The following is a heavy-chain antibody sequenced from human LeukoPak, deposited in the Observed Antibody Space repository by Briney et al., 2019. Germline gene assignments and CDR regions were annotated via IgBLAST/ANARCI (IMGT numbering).Heavy chain of an antibody. J-gene: IGHJ6*02. CDR3: ARGEYYDFWSGYYPLHYYGMDV. CDR1: GFTFSDFG. D-gene: IGHD3-3*01. CDR2: MWYDGSKK. Sequence: PGGSLRLSCAASGFTFSDFGMHWVRQAPGKGLEWVAVMWYDGSKKYYADSMKGRFTISRDNSKNTLYLQMSSLRAEDTAVYYCARGEYYDFWSGYYPLHYYGMDVWGQGTTVTVSS. V-gene: IGHV3-33*01.